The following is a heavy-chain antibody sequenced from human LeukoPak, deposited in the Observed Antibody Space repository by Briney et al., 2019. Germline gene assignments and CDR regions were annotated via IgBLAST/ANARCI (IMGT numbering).Heavy chain of an antibody. D-gene: IGHD6-13*01. CDR1: GGSFSGYY. Sequence: SETLSLTCAVYGGSFSGYYWSWIRQPPGKGLEWIGEINHSGSTNYNPSLKSRVTISVDTSKNQFSLKLSSVTAADTAMYYCARSGIAAADFDYWGQGTLVTVSS. J-gene: IGHJ4*02. CDR2: INHSGST. CDR3: ARSGIAAADFDY. V-gene: IGHV4-34*01.